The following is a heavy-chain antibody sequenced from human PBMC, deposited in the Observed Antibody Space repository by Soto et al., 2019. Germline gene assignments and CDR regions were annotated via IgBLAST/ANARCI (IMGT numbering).Heavy chain of an antibody. CDR3: AREYPVHSAYFDY. CDR2: MYYSGNA. Sequence: QVQLQESGPGLVKPSETLSLTCTVSGASISRYYWSWIRQSPGKGLEWIWYMYYSGNANYHTSLRSRITISVDTSKNQFYLNLNSVTAADTAVYYCAREYPVHSAYFDYWGQGILVTVSS. CDR1: GASISRYY. V-gene: IGHV4-59*01. J-gene: IGHJ4*02. D-gene: IGHD1-26*01.